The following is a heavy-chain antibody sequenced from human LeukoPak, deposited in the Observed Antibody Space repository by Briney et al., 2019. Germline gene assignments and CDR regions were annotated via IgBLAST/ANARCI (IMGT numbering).Heavy chain of an antibody. J-gene: IGHJ4*02. D-gene: IGHD2-2*01. Sequence: SETLSLTCAVYGGSFRGYYWSWIRQPPGKGLEWIGEINHSGSTNYNPSLKSRVTISLDTSMKKFSLKLNSVTAADTAVYYCSSTERCSTTCPLDYWGQGTLVTVSS. CDR2: INHSGST. CDR3: SSTERCSTTCPLDY. CDR1: GGSFRGYY. V-gene: IGHV4-34*01.